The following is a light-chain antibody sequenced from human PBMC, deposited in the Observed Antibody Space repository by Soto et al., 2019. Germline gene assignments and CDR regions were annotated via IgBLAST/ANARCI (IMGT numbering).Light chain of an antibody. V-gene: IGLV2-14*01. CDR3: SSYTSSSTVI. J-gene: IGLJ2*01. CDR1: SSDVGGYNY. CDR2: EVS. Sequence: QSALTQPASVSGSPGQSITISCTGTSSDVGGYNYVSWYQQHPRKAPKLMIYEVSYRPSGVSDRFSGSKSGNTASLTISGLQAEDEADYYCSSYTSSSTVIFGGGTKVTVL.